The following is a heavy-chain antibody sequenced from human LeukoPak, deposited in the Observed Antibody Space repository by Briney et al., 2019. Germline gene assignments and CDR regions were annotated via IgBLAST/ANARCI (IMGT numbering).Heavy chain of an antibody. CDR1: GFTFSDYY. CDR2: ISSSGSTI. CDR3: ARYYYDSSGYYYKDY. V-gene: IGHV3-11*04. J-gene: IGHJ4*02. Sequence: GGSLRLSRAASGFTFSDYYMSWIRQAPGKGLEWVSYISSSGSTIYYADSVKGRFTISRDNAKNSLYLQMNGLRAEDTAMYYCARYYYDSSGYYYKDYWGQGTLVTVSS. D-gene: IGHD3-22*01.